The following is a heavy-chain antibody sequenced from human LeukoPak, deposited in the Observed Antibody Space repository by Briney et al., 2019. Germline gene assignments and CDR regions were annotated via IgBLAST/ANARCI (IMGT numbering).Heavy chain of an antibody. D-gene: IGHD3-10*01. V-gene: IGHV1-18*01. J-gene: IGHJ6*02. CDR3: ARDLPLWFGELLLDLDYYYGMDV. CDR2: ISAYNGNT. CDR1: GYTFTSYG. Sequence: GASVKVSCKASGYTFTSYGISWVRQAPGQGLEWMGWISAYNGNTNYAQKLQGRVTMTTDTSTSTAYMELRSLRSDDTAVYYCARDLPLWFGELLLDLDYYYGMDVWGQGTTVTVSS.